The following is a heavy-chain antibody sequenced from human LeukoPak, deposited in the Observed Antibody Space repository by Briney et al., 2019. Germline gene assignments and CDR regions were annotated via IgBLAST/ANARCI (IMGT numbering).Heavy chain of an antibody. Sequence: PSETLSLTCTVSGGSVSSGSFYWSWIRQPPGKGLEWIGYIYYSGGTKYNPSPNSRVTISIDTSNNQFSLKLNSATAADTAVYYCARDIAVADINWFDPWGQGTLVTVSS. J-gene: IGHJ5*02. CDR1: GGSVSSGSFY. V-gene: IGHV4-61*01. CDR3: ARDIAVADINWFDP. CDR2: IYYSGGT. D-gene: IGHD6-19*01.